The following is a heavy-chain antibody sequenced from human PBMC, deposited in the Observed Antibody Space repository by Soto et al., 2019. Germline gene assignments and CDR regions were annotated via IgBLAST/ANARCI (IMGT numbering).Heavy chain of an antibody. Sequence: GESLKISCKGPGYNFAGYWIAWVRQMPGKGLELMGIIYPSDSDTRYRPSFQGQVTISADKSISSAYLQWSSLRASDTAMYYCASGGVSTRTFDYWGQGTPVTVSS. CDR2: IYPSDSDT. V-gene: IGHV5-51*01. CDR3: ASGGVSTRTFDY. CDR1: GYNFAGYW. J-gene: IGHJ4*02. D-gene: IGHD3-3*01.